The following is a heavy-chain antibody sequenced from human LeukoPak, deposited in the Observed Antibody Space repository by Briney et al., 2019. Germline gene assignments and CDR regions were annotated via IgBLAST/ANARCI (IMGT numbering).Heavy chain of an antibody. J-gene: IGHJ4*02. CDR3: AKEGYTGY. Sequence: GGSLRLSCAASGFTFSSYGMHWVRQAPGKGLEWVAVISYDGSNKYYADSVKGRFTIYRDNSKNTLYLQMNSLRAEDTAVYYCAKEGYTGYWGQGTLVTVSS. V-gene: IGHV3-30*18. CDR1: GFTFSSYG. D-gene: IGHD1-26*01. CDR2: ISYDGSNK.